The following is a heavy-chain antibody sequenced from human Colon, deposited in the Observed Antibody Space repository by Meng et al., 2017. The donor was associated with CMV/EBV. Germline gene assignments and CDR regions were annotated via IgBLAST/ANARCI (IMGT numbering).Heavy chain of an antibody. J-gene: IGHJ4*02. V-gene: IGHV3-21*01. CDR3: ARGYGGNDY. Sequence: GESLKISCAASGFTFSSYNMNWVRQAPGKGLEWVSYISSSSSYIYYADSVKGRFTISRDNAKNSLYLQMNSLRAEDTAVYYCARGYGGNDYWGQGALVTVS. D-gene: IGHD4-23*01. CDR2: ISSSSSYI. CDR1: GFTFSSYN.